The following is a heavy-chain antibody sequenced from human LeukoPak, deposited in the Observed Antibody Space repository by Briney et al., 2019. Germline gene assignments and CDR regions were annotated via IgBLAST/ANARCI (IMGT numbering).Heavy chain of an antibody. CDR2: NYSGGST. Sequence: PGGSLRLSCAASGFTVSSNYMSWVRQAPGKGLEWVSVNYSGGSTYYADSVKGRFTISRDNSKNTLYLQMNSLRAEDTAVYYCARSRGYPGAYYGMDVWGQGTTVTVSS. D-gene: IGHD3-22*01. V-gene: IGHV3-53*01. CDR3: ARSRGYPGAYYGMDV. CDR1: GFTVSSNY. J-gene: IGHJ6*02.